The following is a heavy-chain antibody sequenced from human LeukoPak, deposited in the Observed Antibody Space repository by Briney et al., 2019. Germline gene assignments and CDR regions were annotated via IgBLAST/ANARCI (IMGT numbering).Heavy chain of an antibody. J-gene: IGHJ4*02. CDR1: GFTFSDYY. D-gene: IGHD3-16*02. CDR2: ISSSGSTI. V-gene: IGHV3-11*01. Sequence: GGSLRLSCAASGFTFSDYYMSWIRQAPGKGLEWVSYISSSGSTIYYADSVKGRFTFSRDNAKNSLYLQMNSLRAEDTAVYYCARDRGQPGVYDYVWGSYRYSLDYWGQGTLVTVSS. CDR3: ARDRGQPGVYDYVWGSYRYSLDY.